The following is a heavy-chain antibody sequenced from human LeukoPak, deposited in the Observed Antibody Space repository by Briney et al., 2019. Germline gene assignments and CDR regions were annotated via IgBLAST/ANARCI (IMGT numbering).Heavy chain of an antibody. J-gene: IGHJ2*01. CDR1: GASIYNSGYY. CDR3: ARDFHGGWYFDL. D-gene: IGHD4-23*01. Sequence: SETLSLTCSVTGASIYNSGYYWNWIRRYPGKGLEWIGYIFHSGATYYNPSLKSRVSISIDASMTHFSLRLTSVTAADTAVYYCARDFHGGWYFDLWGRGTQVIVSS. V-gene: IGHV4-31*03. CDR2: IFHSGAT.